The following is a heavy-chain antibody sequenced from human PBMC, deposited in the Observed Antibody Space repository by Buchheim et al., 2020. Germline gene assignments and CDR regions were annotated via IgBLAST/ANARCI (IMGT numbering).Heavy chain of an antibody. CDR1: GFTFSSYS. J-gene: IGHJ6*02. Sequence: EVQLVESGGGLVKPGGSLRLSCAASGFTFSSYSMNWVRQAPGKGLEWVSSISSSSSYIYYADSVKGRFTISRDNAKNSLYLQMNSLRAEDTAVYYCARDGVSYDILTGSNYYGMDVWGQGTT. V-gene: IGHV3-21*01. CDR3: ARDGVSYDILTGSNYYGMDV. CDR2: ISSSSSYI. D-gene: IGHD3-9*01.